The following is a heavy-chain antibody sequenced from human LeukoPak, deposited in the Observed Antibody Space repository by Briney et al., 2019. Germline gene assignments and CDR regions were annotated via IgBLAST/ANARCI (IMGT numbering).Heavy chain of an antibody. CDR1: GFTFDDYA. Sequence: GRSLRLSCAASGFTFDDYAMHWVRQAPGKGLEWVSGFSWNSGSIGHADSVKGRFTISRDNAKNSLYLQMNSLRAEDTALYYCAKDTWPYYYGMDVWGQETTVTVSS. J-gene: IGHJ6*02. CDR2: FSWNSGSI. V-gene: IGHV3-9*01. CDR3: AKDTWPYYYGMDV.